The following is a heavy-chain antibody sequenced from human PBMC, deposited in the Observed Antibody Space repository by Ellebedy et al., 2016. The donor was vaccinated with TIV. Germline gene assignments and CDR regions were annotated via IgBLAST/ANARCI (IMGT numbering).Heavy chain of an antibody. CDR2: MSGTSSYV. D-gene: IGHD4-11*01. V-gene: IGHV3-21*06. CDR1: GFTFSTYS. J-gene: IGHJ3*02. CDR3: ARANSDSTFDM. Sequence: GESLKISCAASGFTFSTYSMNWVRQAPGKGLEWVSSMSGTSSYVHYADSVEGRFTISRDNAKNSLYLHMSSLRVEDTAVYYCARANSDSTFDMWGQGQWSPSLQ.